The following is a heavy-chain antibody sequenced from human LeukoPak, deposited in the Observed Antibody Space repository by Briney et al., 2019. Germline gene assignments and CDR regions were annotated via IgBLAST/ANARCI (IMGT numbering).Heavy chain of an antibody. CDR1: GDSISNGGYY. J-gene: IGHJ4*02. Sequence: SETLSLTCTVSGDSISNGGYYWTWIRQSAGMGLEWIGRLYSGGGTNYNPSLKSRVAMSVDASKNQFSLKLSSVTAADTAVYYCAREWGSVDYWGPGTLVTVSS. CDR3: AREWGSVDY. D-gene: IGHD7-27*01. CDR2: LYSGGGT. V-gene: IGHV4-61*02.